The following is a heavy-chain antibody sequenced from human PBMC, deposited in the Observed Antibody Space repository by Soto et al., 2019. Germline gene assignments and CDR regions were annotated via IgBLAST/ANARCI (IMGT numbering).Heavy chain of an antibody. CDR3: ARDWDLAYCGGDCYLGY. Sequence: EASVKVSCKASGYTFTSYYMHWVRQAPGQGLEWMGIINPSGGSTSYAQKFQGRVTMTRDTSTSTVYMELSSLRSEGTAVYYCARDWDLAYCGGDCYLGYWGQGTLVTVSS. J-gene: IGHJ4*02. CDR2: INPSGGST. D-gene: IGHD2-21*02. V-gene: IGHV1-46*01. CDR1: GYTFTSYY.